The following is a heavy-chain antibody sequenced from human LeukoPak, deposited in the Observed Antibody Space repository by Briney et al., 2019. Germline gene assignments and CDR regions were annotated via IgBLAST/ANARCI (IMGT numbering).Heavy chain of an antibody. CDR3: AKDGGGSYSYFDY. D-gene: IGHD1-26*01. CDR1: GFTFSSYA. Sequence: GGSLRLSCAASGFTFSSYAVSWVRQAPGKGLEWVSAISGSGGSTYYADSVKGRFTISRDNSKNTLYLQMNSLRAEDTAVYYCAKDGGGSYSYFDYWGQGTLVTVSS. CDR2: ISGSGGST. V-gene: IGHV3-23*01. J-gene: IGHJ4*02.